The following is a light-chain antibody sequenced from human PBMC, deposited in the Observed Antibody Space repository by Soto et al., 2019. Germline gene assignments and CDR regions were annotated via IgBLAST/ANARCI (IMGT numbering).Light chain of an antibody. J-gene: IGKJ4*01. Sequence: IYLTQSPSSLSAFLGHRVTITCRASQDIGNFLAWYQQKPGKVPKLLIYAASTLQSGVPSRFSGSGSGTDFTLTISSLQPEDVATYYCQKCKVAPFTFGGGTKVDIK. V-gene: IGKV1-27*01. CDR2: AAS. CDR3: QKCKVAPFT. CDR1: QDIGNF.